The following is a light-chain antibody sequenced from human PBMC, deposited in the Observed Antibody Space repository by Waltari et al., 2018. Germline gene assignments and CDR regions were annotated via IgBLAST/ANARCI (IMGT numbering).Light chain of an antibody. CDR2: VNSDGSH. CDR1: SGHSSNV. J-gene: IGLJ3*02. V-gene: IGLV4-69*01. Sequence: QLVLTQSPSASASLGASVKLTCTLSSGHSSNVVAWLQQQPAKGPRYLVKVNSDGSHSQGDGIPARFSGTSSGAERYLTISNLQSEDGADYYCQSGGHGTWVFGGGTKLTVL. CDR3: QSGGHGTWV.